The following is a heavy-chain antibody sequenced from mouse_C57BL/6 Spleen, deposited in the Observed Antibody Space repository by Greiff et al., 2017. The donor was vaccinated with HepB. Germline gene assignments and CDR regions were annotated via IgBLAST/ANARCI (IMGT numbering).Heavy chain of an antibody. V-gene: IGHV1-15*01. Sequence: VQLQESGAEPVRHGASVTLSCKASVYTLTDYDMHWVKQTPVHGLDRIGAIDPETGGTSYNQKCKGKAILTADKSSSTAYKELHSLTNEDSAVNYCTRGLGRDYWGQGTPLTVTS. J-gene: IGHJ2*01. CDR2: IDPETGGT. D-gene: IGHD3-3*01. CDR3: TRGLGRDY. CDR1: VYTLTDYD.